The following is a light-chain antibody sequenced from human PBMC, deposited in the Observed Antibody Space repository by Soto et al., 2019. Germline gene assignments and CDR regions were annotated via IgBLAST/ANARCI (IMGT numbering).Light chain of an antibody. CDR3: SSYTTGSLYV. CDR2: DVS. J-gene: IGLJ1*01. Sequence: QSALTQPASVSGAPGQSITISCTGTSSDVGGYNFVSWYQQHPGKAPKLMLYDVSNRPSGVSNRFSGSKAGNTASLTISGLQAEDEADYFCSSYTTGSLYVFGTGTKLTVL. V-gene: IGLV2-14*01. CDR1: SSDVGGYNF.